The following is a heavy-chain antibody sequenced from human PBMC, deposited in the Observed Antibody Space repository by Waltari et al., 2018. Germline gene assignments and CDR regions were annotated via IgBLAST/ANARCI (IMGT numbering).Heavy chain of an antibody. Sequence: QVQLQESGPGLVKPSETLSLTCTVPGGSISRSYWSWIRPPPGKGLEWIGYIYYSGSTNYNPSLKSRVTISVDTSKNQFSLKLSSVTAADTAVYYCARNPETSYSSKREAFDIWGQGTMVTVSS. CDR3: ARNPETSYSSKREAFDI. V-gene: IGHV4-59*01. CDR1: GGSISRSY. CDR2: IYYSGST. D-gene: IGHD6-13*01. J-gene: IGHJ3*02.